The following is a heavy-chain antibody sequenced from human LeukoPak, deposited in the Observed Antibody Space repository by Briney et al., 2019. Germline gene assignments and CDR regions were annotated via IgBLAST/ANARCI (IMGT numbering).Heavy chain of an antibody. CDR2: INPNSGGT. V-gene: IGHV1-2*02. D-gene: IGHD3-10*01. CDR3: ARALITMVRGVFDH. Sequence: ASVKVSCKASGYTFTGYYMHWVRQAPGQGLEWMGWINPNSGGTNYAQKFQGRVTMTRDTSISTAYMELSRLRSDDTAVYYCARALITMVRGVFDHWGQGTLVTVSS. J-gene: IGHJ5*02. CDR1: GYTFTGYY.